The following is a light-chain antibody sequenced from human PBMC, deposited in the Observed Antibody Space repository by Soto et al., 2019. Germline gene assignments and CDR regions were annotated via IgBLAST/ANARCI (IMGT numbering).Light chain of an antibody. J-gene: IGKJ3*01. CDR2: DAS. V-gene: IGKV3-11*01. CDR3: QHYGNSPPSVT. Sequence: EIVLTQSPATLSLSPGERATLSCRASQSVTTYLAWYQQKPGQAPRLLIYDASSRATGIPARFSGSGSGTDFTLTISSLEPEDFAFYYCQHYGNSPPSVTFGPGTKVDIK. CDR1: QSVTTY.